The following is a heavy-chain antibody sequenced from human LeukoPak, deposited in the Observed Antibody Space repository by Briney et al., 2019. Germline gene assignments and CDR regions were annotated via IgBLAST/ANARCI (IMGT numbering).Heavy chain of an antibody. Sequence: SETLSLTCTVSGYSISSGYYWGWIRQPPGKGLEWIGSIYHSGSTYYNPSLKSRVTISVDTSKNQFSLKLSSVTAADTAVYCCANHYDYVWGSYRGGYWGQGTLVTVSS. CDR2: IYHSGST. V-gene: IGHV4-38-2*02. CDR1: GYSISSGYY. J-gene: IGHJ4*02. CDR3: ANHYDYVWGSYRGGY. D-gene: IGHD3-16*02.